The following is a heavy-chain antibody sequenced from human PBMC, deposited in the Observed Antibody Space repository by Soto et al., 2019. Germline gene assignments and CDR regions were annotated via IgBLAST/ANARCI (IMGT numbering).Heavy chain of an antibody. CDR2: IYYSGST. CDR3: ATEGRDTAMVIVGYYYYGMVV. Sequence: QLQLQESGPGLVKPSETLSLTCTVSGGSISSSSYYWGWIRQPPGKGLEWIGSIYYSGSTCYNPSLKSRFTLPVGTAENPLSLKLSSVTAADTAVDCCATEGRDTAMVIVGYYYYGMVVWGQGTTVTVCS. J-gene: IGHJ6*02. CDR1: GGSISSSSYY. V-gene: IGHV4-39*01. D-gene: IGHD5-18*01.